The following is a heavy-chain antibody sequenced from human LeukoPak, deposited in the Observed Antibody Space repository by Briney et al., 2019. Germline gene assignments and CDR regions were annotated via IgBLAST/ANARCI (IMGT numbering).Heavy chain of an antibody. CDR2: IYYSGST. Sequence: SETLSLTCTVSGGSISSYYWSWLRQPPGKGLEWIGYIYYSGSTNYNPSLKSRVTISVDTSKNQFSLKLSSVTAADTAVYYCARGGIALIAAAGLYYFDYWGQGTLVTVSS. V-gene: IGHV4-59*08. CDR3: ARGGIALIAAAGLYYFDY. D-gene: IGHD6-13*01. J-gene: IGHJ4*02. CDR1: GGSISSYY.